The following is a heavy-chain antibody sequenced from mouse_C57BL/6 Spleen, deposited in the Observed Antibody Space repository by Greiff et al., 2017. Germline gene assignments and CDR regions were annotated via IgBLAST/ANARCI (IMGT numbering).Heavy chain of an antibody. J-gene: IGHJ3*01. CDR1: GYTFTSYW. Sequence: QVQLQQPGAELVRPGSSVKLSCKASGYTFTSYWMHWVKQRPIQGLEWIGNIDPSDSETHYNQKFKDKATLAVDKSSSTAYMQLSSLTSEDSAVYYCASNYDYELEGLAHWGQGTLVTVSA. V-gene: IGHV1-52*01. D-gene: IGHD2-4*01. CDR3: ASNYDYELEGLAH. CDR2: IDPSDSET.